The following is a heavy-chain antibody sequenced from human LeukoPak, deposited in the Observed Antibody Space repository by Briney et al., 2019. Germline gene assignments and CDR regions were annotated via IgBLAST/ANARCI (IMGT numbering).Heavy chain of an antibody. CDR2: ISGSGGST. J-gene: IGHJ4*02. CDR3: AKGSHYDILTEDY. Sequence: PGGSLRLSCAASGFTFSSYAMSWVRQAPGKGLEWVSAISGSGGSTYYADSVKGRFTISRDNSKNTLYLQINSLRAEDTAVYYCAKGSHYDILTEDYWGQGTLVTVSS. V-gene: IGHV3-23*01. CDR1: GFTFSSYA. D-gene: IGHD3-9*01.